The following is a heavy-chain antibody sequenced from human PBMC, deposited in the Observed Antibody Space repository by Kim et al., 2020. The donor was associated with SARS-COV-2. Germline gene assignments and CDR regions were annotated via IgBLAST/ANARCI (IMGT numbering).Heavy chain of an antibody. CDR3: AKDHRDSLFIGGPFDY. D-gene: IGHD3-10*01. Sequence: SVKGRFTSSRDNSKNTLYLQMNSLRAEDTAVYYCAKDHRDSLFIGGPFDYWGQGTLVTVSS. V-gene: IGHV3-23*01. J-gene: IGHJ4*02.